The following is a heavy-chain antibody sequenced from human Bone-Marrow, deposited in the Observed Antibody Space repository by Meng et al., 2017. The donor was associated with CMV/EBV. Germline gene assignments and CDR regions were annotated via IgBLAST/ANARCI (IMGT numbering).Heavy chain of an antibody. Sequence: ASVKVSCKASGYTFTGYYMHWVRQAPGQGLEWMGWINPNSGGTNYAQKFQGRVTMTRDTSISTAYMELSRLRSDDTAVYYCARGEYYGSGSYPTDYWGQGTLVTVSS. D-gene: IGHD3-10*01. CDR1: GYTFTGYY. CDR2: INPNSGGT. J-gene: IGHJ4*02. V-gene: IGHV1-2*02. CDR3: ARGEYYGSGSYPTDY.